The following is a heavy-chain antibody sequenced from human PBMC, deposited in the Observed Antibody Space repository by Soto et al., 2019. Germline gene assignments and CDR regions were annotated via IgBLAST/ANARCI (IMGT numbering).Heavy chain of an antibody. J-gene: IGHJ4*02. CDR3: AEGGFYAGNDY. CDR1: GFTFNNFA. V-gene: IGHV3-23*01. Sequence: GGSRRLSCAASGFTFNNFAMTWVRQAPGKGLEWVSSITSNSDRTYYAVSVKGRFTISRDNSKSMLFLQMDSLRAEDTALYYCAEGGFYAGNDYWGQGPLVTVSS. CDR2: ITSNSDRT. D-gene: IGHD4-17*01.